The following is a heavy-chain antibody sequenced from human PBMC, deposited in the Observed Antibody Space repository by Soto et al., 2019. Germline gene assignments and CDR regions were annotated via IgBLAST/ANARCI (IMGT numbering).Heavy chain of an antibody. J-gene: IGHJ6*02. Sequence: QVTLKESGPVLVKPTETLTLTCTISGFSLTTGRMGLSWIRQPPGKALEWLAHFFSDAERSCRTCLQSRLNVDEGAPGAQVVLTMTNMDPVDTDTYFCVRLNADSGSHYYAMDVWGQGAAVTVSS. CDR2: FFSDAER. CDR3: VRLNADSGSHYYAMDV. D-gene: IGHD2-8*01. V-gene: IGHV2-26*03. CDR1: GFSLTTGRMG.